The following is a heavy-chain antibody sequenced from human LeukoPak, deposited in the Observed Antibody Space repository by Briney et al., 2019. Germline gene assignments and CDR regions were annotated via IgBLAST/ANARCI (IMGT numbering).Heavy chain of an antibody. Sequence: PSETLSLTCTVSGGSISSSSFYWAWIRQPPGKGLEWIGSIYYSGSAYYNPSVRSRVTISEDTSKTQFSLKLSSVTAADTAMYYCAGHYYGSGSYTQDAFDVWGQGTMVTVSS. CDR2: IYYSGSA. D-gene: IGHD3-10*01. J-gene: IGHJ3*01. CDR1: GGSISSSSFY. CDR3: AGHYYGSGSYTQDAFDV. V-gene: IGHV4-39*01.